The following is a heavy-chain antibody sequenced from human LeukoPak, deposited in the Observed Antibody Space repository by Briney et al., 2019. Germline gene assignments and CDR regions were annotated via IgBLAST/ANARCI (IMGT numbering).Heavy chain of an antibody. J-gene: IGHJ6*02. CDR1: GYTFLGYY. V-gene: IGHV1-2*02. CDR2: INPNSGGT. D-gene: IGHD6-19*01. Sequence: VASVKVSCKASGYTFLGYYMHWVRQAPGQGLEWMGWINPNSGGTNYAQKFQGRVTVTRDTSITTAYMEMSGLRSDDTAVYYCARDGEFSSGWNYHYALDVWGQGTTVTVS. CDR3: ARDGEFSSGWNYHYALDV.